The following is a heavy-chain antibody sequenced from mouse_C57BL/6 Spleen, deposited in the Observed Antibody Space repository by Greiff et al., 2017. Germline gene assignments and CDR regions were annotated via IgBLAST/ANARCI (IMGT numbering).Heavy chain of an antibody. J-gene: IGHJ2*01. V-gene: IGHV5-17*01. CDR3: ARGGDYYGSSSLGY. Sequence: EVQRVESGGGLVKPGGSLKLSCAASGFTFSDYGMHWVRQAPEKGLEWVAYFSSGSSTIYYADPVKGRFTFSRDNAKNTLFLQMTSLRSEATDIDYCARGGDYYGSSSLGYWGQGTTLTVSS. CDR1: GFTFSDYG. CDR2: FSSGSSTI. D-gene: IGHD1-1*01.